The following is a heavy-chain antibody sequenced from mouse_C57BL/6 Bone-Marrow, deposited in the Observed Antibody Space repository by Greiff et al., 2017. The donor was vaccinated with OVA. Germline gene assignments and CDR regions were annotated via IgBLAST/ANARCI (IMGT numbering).Heavy chain of an antibody. CDR1: GFTFSSYG. D-gene: IGHD1-1*01. CDR3: ARLLRFAY. J-gene: IGHJ3*01. CDR2: ISSGGSYT. V-gene: IGHV5-6*01. Sequence: EVMLVESGGDLVKPGGSLKLSCAASGFTFSSYGMSWVRQTPDKRLEWVATISSGGSYTYYPDSVKGRFTISRDNAKNTLYLQMSSLKSEETAMYYCARLLRFAYWGQGTLVTVSA.